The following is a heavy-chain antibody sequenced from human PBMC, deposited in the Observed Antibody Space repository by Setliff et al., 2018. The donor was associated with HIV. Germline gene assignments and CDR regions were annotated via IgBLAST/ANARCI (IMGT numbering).Heavy chain of an antibody. CDR1: GGSISSYY. V-gene: IGHV4-59*01. J-gene: IGHJ3*02. Sequence: SETLSLTCTVSGGSISSYYWSWIRQPPGKGLEWIGYIYYSGTTNYNPSLKSRVTISVDTSKNQFSLKLSSVTAADTAVYYCAREQEAGAGTNDAFDIWGQGTMVTVS. D-gene: IGHD6-13*01. CDR3: AREQEAGAGTNDAFDI. CDR2: IYYSGTT.